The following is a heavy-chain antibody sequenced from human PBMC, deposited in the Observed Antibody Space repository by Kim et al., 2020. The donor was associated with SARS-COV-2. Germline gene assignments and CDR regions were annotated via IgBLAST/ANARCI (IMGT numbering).Heavy chain of an antibody. Sequence: SVKVSCKASGGTFSSYAIRWVRQAPGQGLEWMGGIIPIFGTANYAQKFQGRVTITADESTSTAYMELSSLRSEDTAVYYCARDLRYYYYYGMDVWGQGTTVTVSS. J-gene: IGHJ6*02. CDR2: IIPIFGTA. CDR1: GGTFSSYA. V-gene: IGHV1-69*13. CDR3: ARDLRYYYYYGMDV.